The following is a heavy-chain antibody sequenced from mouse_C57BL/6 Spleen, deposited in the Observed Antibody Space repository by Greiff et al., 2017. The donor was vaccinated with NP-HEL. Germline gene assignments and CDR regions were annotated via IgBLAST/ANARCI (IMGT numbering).Heavy chain of an antibody. D-gene: IGHD5-1*01. CDR1: GYSLTRYG. CDR2: IWAGEST. CDR3: ARSKYLARY. J-gene: IGHJ2*01. V-gene: IGHV2-9*02. Sequence: QVQLKQSGPGLVAPSQSLSITCTVYGYSLTRYGVHWVRQPPGKGLEWLGLIWAGESTYYNWALMSRLSLSIDNSKSLIFLIMNSLHTDDTALYYCARSKYLARYWGQGTTPTVSS.